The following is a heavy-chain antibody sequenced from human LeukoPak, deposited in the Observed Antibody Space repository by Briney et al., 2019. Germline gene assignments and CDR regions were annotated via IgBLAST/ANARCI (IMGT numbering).Heavy chain of an antibody. V-gene: IGHV4-38-2*01. CDR3: ARRMITFGGVIVYDY. CDR2: IYHSGST. D-gene: IGHD3-16*02. J-gene: IGHJ4*02. CDR1: GYSISSGYY. Sequence: SETLSLTCAVSGYSISSGYYWGWIRQRPGKGLEWIGSIYHSGSTYYNPSLKSRVTISVDTSKNQFSLKLSSVTAADTAVYYCARRMITFGGVIVYDYWGQGTLVTVSS.